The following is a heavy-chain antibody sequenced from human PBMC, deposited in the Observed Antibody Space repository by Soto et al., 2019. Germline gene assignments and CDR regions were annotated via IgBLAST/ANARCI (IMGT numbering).Heavy chain of an antibody. J-gene: IGHJ4*02. D-gene: IGHD3-10*01. Sequence: SETLSLTCTVSGGSISSYYWSWIRKPPGKGLEWIGYIYYSGSTNYNPSLKSRVTISVDTSKNQFSLKLNSMTAADTAVYYCARHNYGSGSTYFDYWGQGTLVTVSS. CDR1: GGSISSYY. CDR3: ARHNYGSGSTYFDY. CDR2: IYYSGST. V-gene: IGHV4-59*08.